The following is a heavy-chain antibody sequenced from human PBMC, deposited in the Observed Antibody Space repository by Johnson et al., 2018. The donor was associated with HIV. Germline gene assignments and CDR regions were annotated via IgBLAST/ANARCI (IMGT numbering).Heavy chain of an antibody. J-gene: IGHJ3*02. CDR2: ISWNSGRI. CDR3: AKDQAPVVPAGRGALEI. CDR1: GFTFDDYA. Sequence: VQLVESGGGLVQPGRSLRLSCAASGFTFDDYAMHWVRQAPGKGLEWVSGISWNSGRIAYADSVKGRFTISRDNAKNSLYLQMNSMRAEDTALYYCAKDQAPVVPAGRGALEIWGQGTMV. V-gene: IGHV3-9*01. D-gene: IGHD2-2*01.